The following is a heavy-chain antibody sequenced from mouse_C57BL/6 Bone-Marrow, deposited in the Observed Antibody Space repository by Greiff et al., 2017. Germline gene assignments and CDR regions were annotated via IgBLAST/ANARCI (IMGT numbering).Heavy chain of an antibody. J-gene: IGHJ3*01. D-gene: IGHD1-1*01. CDR3: ARSDYGAWFAY. V-gene: IGHV1-81*01. CDR2: IYPRSGNT. Sequence: QVQLQQSGAELARPGASVKLSCKASGYTFTSYGISWVKQRTGQGLEWIGEIYPRSGNTYYNEKFKGKATMTADKSSSTAYMELRSLTSDDAAVYFCARSDYGAWFAYWGQGTLVTVSA. CDR1: GYTFTSYG.